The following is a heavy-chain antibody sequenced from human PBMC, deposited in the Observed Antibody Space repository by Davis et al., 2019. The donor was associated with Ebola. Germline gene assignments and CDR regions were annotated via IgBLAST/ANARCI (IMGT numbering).Heavy chain of an antibody. J-gene: IGHJ4*02. CDR3: ARDPRDRGIAWDY. D-gene: IGHD3-10*01. CDR2: ISYDGSNK. V-gene: IGHV3-30-3*01. Sequence: PGGSLRLSCAASGFTFSSYAMHWVRQAPGKGLEWVAVISYDGSNKYYADSVKGRFTISRDNSKNTLYLQMNSLRAEDTAVYFCARDPRDRGIAWDYWGLGTLVTVSS. CDR1: GFTFSSYA.